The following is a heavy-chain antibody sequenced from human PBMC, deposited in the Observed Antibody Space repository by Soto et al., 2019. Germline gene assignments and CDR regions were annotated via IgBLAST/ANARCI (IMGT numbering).Heavy chain of an antibody. D-gene: IGHD4-17*01. J-gene: IGHJ4*02. CDR3: ARDPDYGDPGVWLDS. CDR1: GFTFSNYW. V-gene: IGHV3-7*01. CDR2: LNPDGSDT. Sequence: EVQLVESGGGLVQPGGSLRLSCAASGFTFSNYWMTWVRQAPGKGLEWVANLNPDGSDTYYVDSVKGRFTISRDNAKDSLYLQMNSLRAEDTAVYYCARDPDYGDPGVWLDSWGQGTLVTVSS.